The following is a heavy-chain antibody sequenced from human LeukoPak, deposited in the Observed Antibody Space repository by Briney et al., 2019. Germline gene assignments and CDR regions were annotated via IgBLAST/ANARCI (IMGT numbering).Heavy chain of an antibody. CDR3: ARVRGTLSD. D-gene: IGHD1-26*01. J-gene: IGHJ4*02. CDR1: GGSISSSSYY. Sequence: SETLSLTCTVSGGSISSSSYYWGWIRQPPGKGLEWIGSIYYSGSTYYNPPLKSRVTISVDTSKNQFSLKLSSVTAADTAVYYCARVRGTLSDWGQGTLVIVSS. V-gene: IGHV4-39*01. CDR2: IYYSGST.